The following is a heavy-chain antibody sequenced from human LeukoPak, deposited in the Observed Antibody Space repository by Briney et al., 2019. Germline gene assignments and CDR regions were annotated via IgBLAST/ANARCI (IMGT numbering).Heavy chain of an antibody. V-gene: IGHV3-33*01. D-gene: IGHD3-16*01. CDR1: GFRFSTSV. J-gene: IGHJ4*02. CDR3: AREGDAYYLDF. CDR2: ILHDSSNK. Sequence: PGGSLRLSCAASGFRFSTSVMHWVRQAPGKGVEWVALILHDSSNKHYAYSVQRRFTISRDNSKNTLYLQMNDLRGQDTAVYYCAREGDAYYLDFWGQGTLVTVSS.